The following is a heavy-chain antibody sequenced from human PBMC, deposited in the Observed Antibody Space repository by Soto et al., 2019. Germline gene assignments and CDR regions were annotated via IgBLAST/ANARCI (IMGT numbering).Heavy chain of an antibody. CDR1: GDC. V-gene: IGHV4-31*02. D-gene: IGHD3-16*02. CDR3: ARGVTFGGVIAPRFDL. Sequence: GDCWIFKKKHPGKGLEWIGYIHNSGTTYYIPPLRSRVTMAVDTSKNQLSLKLTSVTAADTAVYYCARGVTFGGVIAPRFDLWGQGTLVTVSS. CDR2: IHNSGTT. J-gene: IGHJ5*02.